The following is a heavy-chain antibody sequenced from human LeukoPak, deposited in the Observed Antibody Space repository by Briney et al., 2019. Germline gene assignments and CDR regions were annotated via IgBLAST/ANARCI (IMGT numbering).Heavy chain of an antibody. D-gene: IGHD6-13*01. CDR2: IYDSGST. J-gene: IGHJ6*03. Sequence: SETLSLTCTVSGGSISSYYWSWIRQPPGKGLEWIGFIYDSGSTNYNPSLKSRVTISVDTSKNQFSLKLRSVIAADTAVYYCARTTKAHSWQTRYYSYYMDVWGKGTTVTVSS. CDR3: ARTTKAHSWQTRYYSYYMDV. CDR1: GGSISSYY. V-gene: IGHV4-59*01.